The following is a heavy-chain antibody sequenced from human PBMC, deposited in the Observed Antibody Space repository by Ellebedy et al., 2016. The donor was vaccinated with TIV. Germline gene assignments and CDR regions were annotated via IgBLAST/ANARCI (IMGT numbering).Heavy chain of an antibody. Sequence: AASVKVSCKASGYSFSIFGFSWVRQAPGQGLEWMGWIRAYHPNRKSAQKLQGRVTMTTDTSTSTAYMELRSLRYDDTAVYYCVTRLHNGVTYWGQGTRVTVSS. CDR2: IRAYHPNR. V-gene: IGHV1-18*04. J-gene: IGHJ4*02. CDR1: GYSFSIFG. D-gene: IGHD2-21*02. CDR3: VTRLHNGVTY.